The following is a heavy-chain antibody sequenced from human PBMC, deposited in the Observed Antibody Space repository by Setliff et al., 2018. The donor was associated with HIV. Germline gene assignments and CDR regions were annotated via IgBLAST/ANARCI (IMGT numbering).Heavy chain of an antibody. CDR2: IMSILNIA. Sequence: GASVKVSCKASSYTFTRYGISWVRQAPGQGLEWMGGIMSILNIANYAQKFQGRVAITADKSTITAYMELSSLRSEDTAVYYCAREPDYGIRDAFDIWGQGTMVTVSS. CDR1: SYTFTRYG. CDR3: AREPDYGIRDAFDI. D-gene: IGHD4-17*01. V-gene: IGHV1-69*10. J-gene: IGHJ3*02.